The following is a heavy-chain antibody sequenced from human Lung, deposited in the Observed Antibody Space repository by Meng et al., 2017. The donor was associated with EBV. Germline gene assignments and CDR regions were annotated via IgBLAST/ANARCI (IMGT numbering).Heavy chain of an antibody. CDR3: ARLSGTGWFDP. J-gene: IGHJ5*02. Sequence: EVQLVESGGGLVKPGESLRLSCAASGFIFSNYNMNWVRQAPGKGLEWVSSISSGNSYIYYADSVKGRFTISRDNAKNSLSLQMNSLRAEDTAVYYCARLSGTGWFDPWGQGTLVTVFS. CDR1: GFIFSNYN. D-gene: IGHD1-7*01. CDR2: ISSGNSYI. V-gene: IGHV3-21*02.